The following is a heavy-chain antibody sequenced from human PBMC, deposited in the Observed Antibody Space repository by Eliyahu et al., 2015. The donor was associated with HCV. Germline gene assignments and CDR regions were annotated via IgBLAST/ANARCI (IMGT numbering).Heavy chain of an antibody. CDR1: GFSLSTSXVG. CDR3: AHRPPPKYSSGWLASMTFDY. D-gene: IGHD6-19*01. Sequence: QITLKESGPTLVKPTQTLTLTCTFSGFSLSTSXVGVGWIRQPPGKALEWLALIYWDDDKRYSPSLKSRLTITKDTSKNQVVLTMTNMDPVDTATYYCAHRPPPKYSSGWLASMTFDYWGQGTLVTVSS. J-gene: IGHJ4*02. CDR2: IYWDDDK. V-gene: IGHV2-5*02.